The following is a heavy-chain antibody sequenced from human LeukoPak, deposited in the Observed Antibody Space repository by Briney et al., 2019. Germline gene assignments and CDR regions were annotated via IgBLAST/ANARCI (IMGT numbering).Heavy chain of an antibody. J-gene: IGHJ3*02. Sequence: GGSLRLSCAASGLTSSDYCMSWIRQAPGKGLEWVSYISSSSSYTNYADSVKGRFTISRDNAKNSLYLQMNSLRAEDTAVYYCARLGEAIFSIWGQGTMVTVSS. CDR1: GLTSSDYC. CDR2: ISSSSSYT. V-gene: IGHV3-11*06. CDR3: ARLGEAIFSI. D-gene: IGHD3-9*01.